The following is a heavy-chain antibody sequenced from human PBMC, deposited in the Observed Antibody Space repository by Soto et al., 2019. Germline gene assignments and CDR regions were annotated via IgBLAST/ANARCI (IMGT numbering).Heavy chain of an antibody. Sequence: PGVTRRRSCLAAASTFSNDTMCWALQAPGKGLEWVSAISGSGGSTYYADSVKGRFTISRDNSKSTLYLQMNSLRAEDTAVHDGAFNWSPVYSDYWGPGTWHTVST. CDR2: ISGSGGST. CDR1: ASTFSNDT. J-gene: IGHJ4*02. CDR3: AFNWSPVYSDY. D-gene: IGHD1-1*01. V-gene: IGHV3-23*01.